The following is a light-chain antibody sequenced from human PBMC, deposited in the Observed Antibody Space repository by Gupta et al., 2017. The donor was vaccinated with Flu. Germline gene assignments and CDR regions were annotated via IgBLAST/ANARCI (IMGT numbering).Light chain of an antibody. CDR3: QVWDTNNDHGV. V-gene: IGLV3-21*02. CDR2: EDR. Sequence: SYVLTQPPSVSVAPGQTARITCGGNNIGRETVHWYQQKPGQAPVWVVCEDRDRPSGIPERFSGSNSGNTDTLTISRVEAGDEADYYCQVWDTNNDHGVFGGGTMMTVL. J-gene: IGLJ3*02. CDR1: NIGRET.